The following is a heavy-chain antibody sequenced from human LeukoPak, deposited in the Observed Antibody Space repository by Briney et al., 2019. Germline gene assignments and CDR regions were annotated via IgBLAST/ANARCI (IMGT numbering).Heavy chain of an antibody. J-gene: IGHJ5*02. Sequence: SETLSLTCAVYGGSFSGYYWDWIRQPPGKGLEWIGSIYYSGSTYHNPSLKSRVTISVDTSKNQFSLKLSSVTAADTAVYYCAKVGYSSGWYSGWFDPWGQGTLVTVSS. CDR3: AKVGYSSGWYSGWFDP. V-gene: IGHV4-34*01. CDR2: IYYSGST. D-gene: IGHD6-19*01. CDR1: GGSFSGYY.